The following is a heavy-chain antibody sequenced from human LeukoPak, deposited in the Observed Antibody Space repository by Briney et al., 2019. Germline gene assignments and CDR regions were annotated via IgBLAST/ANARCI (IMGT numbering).Heavy chain of an antibody. CDR3: AAGSGWKPYYYYYMDV. D-gene: IGHD6-19*01. CDR2: ISGSGGST. CDR1: GFTFSSYA. J-gene: IGHJ6*03. V-gene: IGHV3-23*01. Sequence: GGSLRLSCAASGFTFSSYAMSWVRQAPGKGLEWVSAISGSGGSTYYADSVKGRFTISRDNSKNTLYLQMDSLRAEDTAVYYCAAGSGWKPYYYYYMDVWGKGTTVTVSS.